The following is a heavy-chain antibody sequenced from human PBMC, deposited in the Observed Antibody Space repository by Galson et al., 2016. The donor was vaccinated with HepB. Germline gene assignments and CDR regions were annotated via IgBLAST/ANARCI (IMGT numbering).Heavy chain of an antibody. Sequence: SLRLSCAASGFTVSTYMSWVRRAPGKGLEWVSVIYSHGDTYFADSVKGRFTISRDISRNTLYLQMNSLRVDDTAVYYCARGQWELRAFDYWGQGTLVTVSS. J-gene: IGHJ4*02. CDR1: GFTVSTY. CDR2: IYSHGDT. V-gene: IGHV3-53*01. D-gene: IGHD1-26*01. CDR3: ARGQWELRAFDY.